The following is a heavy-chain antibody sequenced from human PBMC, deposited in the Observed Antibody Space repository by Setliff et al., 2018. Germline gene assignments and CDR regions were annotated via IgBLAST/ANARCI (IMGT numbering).Heavy chain of an antibody. CDR1: GGSVSNSGFF. J-gene: IGHJ5*02. CDR2: IYDSGSS. V-gene: IGHV4-39*01. D-gene: IGHD2-15*01. Sequence: SETLSLTCTVSGGSVSNSGFFWGWLRQAPGKGLEWIGNIYDSGSSNYNASLKSRLIITRDTSKNQISLKLTSVTAADTAVYYCGRGFSRIEGWGNWFDPWGRGILVTV. CDR3: GRGFSRIEGWGNWFDP.